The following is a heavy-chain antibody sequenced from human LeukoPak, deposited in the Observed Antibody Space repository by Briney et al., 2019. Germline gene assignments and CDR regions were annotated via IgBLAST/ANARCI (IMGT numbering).Heavy chain of an antibody. CDR2: IKQDGSEK. J-gene: IGHJ4*02. Sequence: GGSLRLSCVASGFTFSTYWMSWVRQAPGKGLEWVANIKQDGSEKYYVDSVKGRFTISRDNAKNSLYLQMNSLRAEDTAVYYCAKLTASWGQGTLVTVSS. D-gene: IGHD2-21*02. V-gene: IGHV3-7*03. CDR1: GFTFSTYW. CDR3: AKLTAS.